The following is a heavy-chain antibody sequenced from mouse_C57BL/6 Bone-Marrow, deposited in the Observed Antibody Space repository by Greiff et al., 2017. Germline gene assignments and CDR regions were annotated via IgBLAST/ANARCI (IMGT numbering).Heavy chain of an antibody. J-gene: IGHJ2*01. CDR1: GFSLTSYA. Sequence: VKLMESGPGLVAPSQSLSITCTVSGFSLTSYAISWVRQPPGKGLEWLGVIWTGGGTNYNSALKSRLSISKDNSKSQVFLKMNSLQTDDTARYYCARGLSDGYYVYYFDYWGQGTTLTVSS. V-gene: IGHV2-9-1*01. CDR3: ARGLSDGYYVYYFDY. CDR2: IWTGGGT. D-gene: IGHD2-3*01.